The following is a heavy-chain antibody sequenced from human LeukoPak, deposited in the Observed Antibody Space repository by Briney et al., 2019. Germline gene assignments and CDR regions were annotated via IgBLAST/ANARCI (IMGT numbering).Heavy chain of an antibody. J-gene: IGHJ5*02. Sequence: GGSLRLSCAASGFTFSSYGMHWVRQAPGKGLEWVANIKNDGGEKYYVDSVKGRFTISRDNAENSLYLHMDSLRAEDTAVYYCAREPRGVSQSAWGQGTLVTVSS. D-gene: IGHD2-8*01. CDR3: AREPRGVSQSA. V-gene: IGHV3-7*01. CDR1: GFTFSSYG. CDR2: IKNDGGEK.